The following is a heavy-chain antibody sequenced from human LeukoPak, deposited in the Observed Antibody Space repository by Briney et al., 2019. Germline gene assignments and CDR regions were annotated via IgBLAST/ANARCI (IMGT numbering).Heavy chain of an antibody. V-gene: IGHV3-48*01. D-gene: IGHD3-22*01. CDR2: ISSSSSTI. J-gene: IGHJ4*02. CDR1: GFTFSSYS. Sequence: GGSLRLPCAASGFTFSSYSMNWVRQAPGKGLEWVSYISSSSSTIYYADSVKGRFTISRDNAKNSLYLQMNSLRAEDTAVYYCARLVYYDSSDYWGQGTLVTVSS. CDR3: ARLVYYDSSDY.